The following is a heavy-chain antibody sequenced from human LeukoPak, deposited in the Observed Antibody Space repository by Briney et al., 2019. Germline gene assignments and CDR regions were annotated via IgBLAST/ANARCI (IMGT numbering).Heavy chain of an antibody. D-gene: IGHD6-13*01. V-gene: IGHV3-23*01. J-gene: IGHJ4*02. Sequence: GGSLRLSCAASGFTFSSYWMSWVRQAPGKGLEWVSGVSVSGSSTHYADSMKGRFTISRDNSKNTVYLQMNSLTAEDTAVYYCAKYGRSTWFYLDSWGQGTLVTVSS. CDR3: AKYGRSTWFYLDS. CDR2: VSVSGSST. CDR1: GFTFSSYW.